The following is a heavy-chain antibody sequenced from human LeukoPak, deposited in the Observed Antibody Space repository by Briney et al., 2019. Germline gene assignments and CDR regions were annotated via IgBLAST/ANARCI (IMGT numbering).Heavy chain of an antibody. CDR3: ARDQGYCSSTSCLVFQH. CDR1: GGTFSSYA. V-gene: IGHV1-69*05. Sequence: SVKVSCKASGGTFSSYAISWVRQAPGQGLEWMGGIIPIFGTANYAQKFQGRVTITTDESTSTAYMELSSLRSDDTAVYYCARDQGYCSSTSCLVFQHWGQGTLVTVSS. CDR2: IIPIFGTA. J-gene: IGHJ1*01. D-gene: IGHD2-2*01.